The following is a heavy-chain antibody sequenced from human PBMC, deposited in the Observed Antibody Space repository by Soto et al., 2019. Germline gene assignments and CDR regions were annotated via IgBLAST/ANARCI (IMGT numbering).Heavy chain of an antibody. CDR1: GYTFTSYY. CDR3: ARWAPSPGANKIFYDAFDI. J-gene: IGHJ3*02. Sequence: ASVKVSCKASGYTFTSYYMHWVRQAPGQGLEWMGIINPSGGSTSYAQKFQGRVTMTRDTSTSTVYMELSSLRSEDTAVYYCARWAPSPGANKIFYDAFDIWGQGTMVTVSS. V-gene: IGHV1-46*01. D-gene: IGHD3-10*01. CDR2: INPSGGST.